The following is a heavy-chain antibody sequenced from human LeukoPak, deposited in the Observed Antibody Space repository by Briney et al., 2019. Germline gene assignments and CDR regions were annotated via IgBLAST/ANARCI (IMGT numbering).Heavy chain of an antibody. Sequence: TGGSLRLSCAASGFIFSNYGMHWVRQAPGKGLDWVAVIWYDGSYKYYADSVKGRFTISRDNSKNTLYLQMNSLRGEDTAIYYCAKVVQYTASTGTGLDYWGQGTLVTVSS. J-gene: IGHJ4*02. CDR2: IWYDGSYK. CDR1: GFIFSNYG. D-gene: IGHD6-13*01. CDR3: AKVVQYTASTGTGLDY. V-gene: IGHV3-33*06.